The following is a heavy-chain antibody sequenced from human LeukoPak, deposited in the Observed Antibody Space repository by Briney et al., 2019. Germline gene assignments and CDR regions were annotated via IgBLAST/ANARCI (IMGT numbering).Heavy chain of an antibody. V-gene: IGHV3-66*02. J-gene: IGHJ5*02. CDR1: GFIVSSNY. Sequence: GGSLRLSCAASGFIVSSNYMSWVRQAPGKGLEWVSVIYSGGSTYYAGSVKGRFTISRDNSKNTLYLQMNSLSAEDTAVYYCARVAGLRFLEWLLSPYWFDPWGQGTLVTVSS. CDR3: ARVAGLRFLEWLLSPYWFDP. CDR2: IYSGGST. D-gene: IGHD3-3*01.